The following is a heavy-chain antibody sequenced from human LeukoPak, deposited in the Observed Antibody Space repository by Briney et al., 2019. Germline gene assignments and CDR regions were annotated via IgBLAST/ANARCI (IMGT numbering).Heavy chain of an antibody. V-gene: IGHV4-4*09. CDR3: VGGDY. D-gene: IGHD3-16*01. CDR2: IYTSGST. Sequence: SETLSLTCTVSGGSISSYYWSWIRQPPGKGLEWIGHIYTSGSTNYNPSLKSRVTISVDTSKNQFSLKLSSVTAADTAVYYCVGGDYWGQGTLVTVSS. CDR1: GGSISSYY. J-gene: IGHJ4*02.